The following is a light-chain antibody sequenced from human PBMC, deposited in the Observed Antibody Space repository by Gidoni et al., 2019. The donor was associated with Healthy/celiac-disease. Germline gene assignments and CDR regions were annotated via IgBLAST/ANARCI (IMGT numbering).Light chain of an antibody. CDR1: SSAVGGYNY. V-gene: IGLV2-14*01. CDR2: DVS. Sequence: QSALTQPASVSGSPGQSITIPCTGTSSAVGGYNYVSWYQQHPGTAPKLMIYDVSNRPSGVSNRFSGSKSGSTASLTISGLQAEDEADYYCSSYTSSSTLYVFGTGTKVTGL. CDR3: SSYTSSSTLYV. J-gene: IGLJ1*01.